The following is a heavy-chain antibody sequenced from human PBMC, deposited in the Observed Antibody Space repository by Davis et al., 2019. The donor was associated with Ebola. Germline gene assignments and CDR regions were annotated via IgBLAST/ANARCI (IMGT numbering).Heavy chain of an antibody. V-gene: IGHV1-18*04. Sequence: AASVKVSCKASGYTFTSYVINWVRQAPGQGLEWTGWISGYNGNPYYAQKFQGRVTMTTDTSTSTAYMELRSLRSDDTAVYYCARFSFASGSYRFDPWGQGTLVTVSS. D-gene: IGHD3-10*01. J-gene: IGHJ5*02. CDR2: ISGYNGNP. CDR1: GYTFTSYV. CDR3: ARFSFASGSYRFDP.